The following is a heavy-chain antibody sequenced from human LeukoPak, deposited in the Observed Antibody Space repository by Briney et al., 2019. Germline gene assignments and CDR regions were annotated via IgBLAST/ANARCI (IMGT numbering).Heavy chain of an antibody. CDR1: GVTVSNNL. CDR3: AKDTSYSSSWYGIFDY. J-gene: IGHJ4*02. D-gene: IGHD6-13*01. Sequence: PGGSLRLSCAASGVTVSNNLMNWVRQAPGKGLEWVSAIRGSGGTTNYADSVKGRFTISRDNSEHTLYLQMNSLRAEDTAVYYCAKDTSYSSSWYGIFDYWGQGTLVTVSS. CDR2: IRGSGGTT. V-gene: IGHV3-23*01.